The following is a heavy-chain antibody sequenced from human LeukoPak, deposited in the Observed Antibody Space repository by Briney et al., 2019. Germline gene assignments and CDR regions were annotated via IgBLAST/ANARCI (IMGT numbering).Heavy chain of an antibody. Sequence: PGGSLRLSCAASGFTFSSYSMNWVRQAPGKGLEWVSSISSSSSYIYYADSVKGRFTISRDNAKNSLYLQMNSLRAEDTAVYYCARYNPHDSSGEGLFDYWGQGTLVTVSS. D-gene: IGHD3-22*01. CDR3: ARYNPHDSSGEGLFDY. J-gene: IGHJ4*02. CDR2: ISSSSSYI. V-gene: IGHV3-21*01. CDR1: GFTFSSYS.